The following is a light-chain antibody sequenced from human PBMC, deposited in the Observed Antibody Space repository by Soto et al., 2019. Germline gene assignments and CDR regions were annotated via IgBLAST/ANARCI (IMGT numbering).Light chain of an antibody. V-gene: IGKV3-15*01. CDR3: QQYDHWPPYS. CDR2: AAS. J-gene: IGKJ2*01. Sequence: TQSPVTLSVSPGDGATLSCRASQSVSRFLAWYQQTPGQPPRLLIYAASSRVLGVPARFTGSGSGTDFTLTISDVQSEDAAIYYCQQYDHWPPYSFGQGTRLEL. CDR1: QSVSRF.